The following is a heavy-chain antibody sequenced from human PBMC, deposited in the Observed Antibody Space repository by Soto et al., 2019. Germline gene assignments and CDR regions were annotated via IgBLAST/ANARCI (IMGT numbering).Heavy chain of an antibody. D-gene: IGHD2-2*01. Sequence: EVQLVESGGGLVQPGGSLRLSCAASGFTVSSNYMSWVRQAPGKGLEWVSVIYSGGSTYYANSVKGRFTISRDNSKNTLYLQMNSLRADATAVYYCARDIVVVPADPCHDAFDIWGQGTMVTGSS. CDR2: IYSGGST. J-gene: IGHJ3*02. CDR3: ARDIVVVPADPCHDAFDI. CDR1: GFTVSSNY. V-gene: IGHV3-66*01.